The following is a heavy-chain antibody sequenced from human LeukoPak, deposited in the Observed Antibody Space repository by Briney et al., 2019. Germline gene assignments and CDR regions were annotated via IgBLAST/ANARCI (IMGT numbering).Heavy chain of an antibody. CDR3: AKGTLGYCSPLSCPSDY. V-gene: IGHV3-30*02. D-gene: IGHD2-15*01. CDR2: IRNDGSSK. CDR1: GFSFSDFG. Sequence: PGGSLRLSCAASGFSFSDFGLTWVRQAPGKGLEWVAFIRNDGSSKYYADSVKGRFTVSRDTSKNTLFLQMNSLRNEDTAVYYCAKGTLGYCSPLSCPSDYWGQGTLVTVSS. J-gene: IGHJ4*02.